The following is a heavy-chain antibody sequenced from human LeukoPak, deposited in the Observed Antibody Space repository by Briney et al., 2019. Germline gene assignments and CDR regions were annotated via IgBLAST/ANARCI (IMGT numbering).Heavy chain of an antibody. D-gene: IGHD2-2*01. CDR2: INPNSGGT. Sequence: GASVKVSCKASGYTFTGYYMHWVRQAPGQGLEWMGWINPNSGGTNYAQKLQGRVTMTTDTSTSTAYMELRSLRSDDTAVYYCARGPIIDIAIVPAADEYYYMDVWGKGTTVTVSS. V-gene: IGHV1-2*02. CDR1: GYTFTGYY. J-gene: IGHJ6*03. CDR3: ARGPIIDIAIVPAADEYYYMDV.